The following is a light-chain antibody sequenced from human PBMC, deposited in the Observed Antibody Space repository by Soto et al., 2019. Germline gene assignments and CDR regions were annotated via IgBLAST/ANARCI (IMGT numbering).Light chain of an antibody. CDR1: QSISRH. Sequence: DIQMTQSPSSLSASVGDRVTITCRASQSISRHLNWYQQKPGKAPKLLMYAASSLQSGVPSRFSGSGFGTDFTLTISSLQPEDFATYHCQQSFSSPIIFGQGTRLEIK. CDR2: AAS. V-gene: IGKV1-39*01. CDR3: QQSFSSPII. J-gene: IGKJ5*01.